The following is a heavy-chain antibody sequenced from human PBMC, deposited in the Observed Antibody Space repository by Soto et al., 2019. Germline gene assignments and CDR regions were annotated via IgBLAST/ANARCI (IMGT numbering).Heavy chain of an antibody. D-gene: IGHD3-16*01. J-gene: IGHJ4*02. V-gene: IGHV3-9*01. CDR3: ARGRDAYNYVFDY. Sequence: EVQLVESGGGLVQPGRSLRLSCAASGFTFDDYAMHWVRQAPGKGLEWVSGISWNSGSIAYADSVKGRFTISRDNAKNSQYLQMNSLRAEDTALYYCARGRDAYNYVFDYWGQGTLVTVSS. CDR2: ISWNSGSI. CDR1: GFTFDDYA.